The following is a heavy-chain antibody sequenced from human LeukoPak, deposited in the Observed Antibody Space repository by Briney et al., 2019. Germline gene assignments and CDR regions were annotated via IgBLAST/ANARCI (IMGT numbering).Heavy chain of an antibody. CDR3: AREGPRGNSQFDY. J-gene: IGHJ4*02. CDR1: GFAFSDSW. V-gene: IGHV3-7*01. D-gene: IGHD2/OR15-2a*01. Sequence: GGSLRLSCAASGFAFSDSWMTWIRQAPGKGLEWVAFIKGDGSAKKYVDSVKGRFTISRDNAKNSLFLQMNSLRADDTAVYYCAREGPRGNSQFDYWGQGTLVTVSS. CDR2: IKGDGSAK.